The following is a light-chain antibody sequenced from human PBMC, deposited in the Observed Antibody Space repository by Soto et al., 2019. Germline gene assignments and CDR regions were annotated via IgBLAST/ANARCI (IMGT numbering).Light chain of an antibody. Sequence: QSVLTQPRAVSGSPGQSVTISCTGTSSDVGGYNYVSWYQQHPGKAPKVMIYDVSKRPSGVPDRFSGSKSGNTASLTISGLQAKDEADYYCCSYAGSYTYVFGTGTKVTVL. CDR1: SSDVGGYNY. CDR2: DVS. V-gene: IGLV2-11*01. CDR3: CSYAGSYTYV. J-gene: IGLJ1*01.